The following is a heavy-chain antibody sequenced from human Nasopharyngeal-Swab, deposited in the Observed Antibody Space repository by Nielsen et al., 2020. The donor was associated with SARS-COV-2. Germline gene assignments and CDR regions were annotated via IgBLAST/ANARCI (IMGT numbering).Heavy chain of an antibody. J-gene: IGHJ2*01. CDR2: IYYSGST. V-gene: IGHV4-61*01. CDR1: GGSVSSGSYY. CDR3: ARRGLAVADFDL. Sequence: SETLSLTCTVSGGSVSSGSYYWSWIRQPPGKGLEWIGYIYYSGSTNYSPSLKSRVTISVDTSNNQFSLKVRSVTATDTAVYYCARRGLAVADFDLWGRGTLVTVSS. D-gene: IGHD6-19*01.